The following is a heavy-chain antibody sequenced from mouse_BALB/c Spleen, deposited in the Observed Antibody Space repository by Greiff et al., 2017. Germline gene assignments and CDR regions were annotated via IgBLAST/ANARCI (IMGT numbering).Heavy chain of an antibody. D-gene: IGHD2-14*01. V-gene: IGHV2-2*02. CDR3: ARDYRYEIDY. CDR2: IWSGGST. CDR1: GFSLTSYG. J-gene: IGHJ2*01. Sequence: QVQLKQSGPGLVQPSQSLSITCTVSGFSLTSYGVHWVRQSPGKGLEWLGVIWSGGSTDYNAAFISRLSISKDNSKSQVFFKMNSLQANDTAIYYCARDYRYEIDYWGQGTTLTVSS.